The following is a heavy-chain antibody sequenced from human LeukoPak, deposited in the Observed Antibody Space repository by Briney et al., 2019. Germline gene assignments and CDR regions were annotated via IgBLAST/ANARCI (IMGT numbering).Heavy chain of an antibody. D-gene: IGHD3-16*02. Sequence: GGFLRLSCAASGFTFSDYYMSWIRQAPGKGLEWVSYISSSGSTIYYADSVKGRFTISRDNAKNSLYLQMNSLRAEDTAVYYCASATFGGVIAHDYWGQGTLVTVSS. CDR3: ASATFGGVIAHDY. J-gene: IGHJ4*02. CDR2: ISSSGSTI. CDR1: GFTFSDYY. V-gene: IGHV3-11*01.